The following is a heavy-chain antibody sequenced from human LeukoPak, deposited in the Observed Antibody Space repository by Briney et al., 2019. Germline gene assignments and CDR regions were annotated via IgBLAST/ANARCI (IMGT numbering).Heavy chain of an antibody. CDR3: ARSVEVTTIFAFDP. V-gene: IGHV4-59*08. Sequence: SETLSLTSTVSGGSISSYYWSWIRQPPGKGLEWIGYIYYSGSTNYNPSLKSRVTISVDTSKNQFSLKLSSVTAADTAVYYCARSVEVTTIFAFDPWGQGTLVTVSS. CDR1: GGSISSYY. J-gene: IGHJ5*02. CDR2: IYYSGST. D-gene: IGHD5-24*01.